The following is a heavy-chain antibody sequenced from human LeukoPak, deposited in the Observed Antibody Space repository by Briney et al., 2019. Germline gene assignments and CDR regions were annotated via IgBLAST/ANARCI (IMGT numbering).Heavy chain of an antibody. V-gene: IGHV3-23*01. Sequence: GGSLRLSCAASGFTFNKYAMSWVRQAPGKGLEWVSAMSSSDDGRYYAASVRGRFTISRDTSRSTLYLQMNSLRAEDAAVYYCAKAPVTSCRGAFCYPFDYWGQGTLVTVSS. D-gene: IGHD2-15*01. CDR3: AKAPVTSCRGAFCYPFDY. CDR1: GFTFNKYA. CDR2: MSSSDDGR. J-gene: IGHJ4*02.